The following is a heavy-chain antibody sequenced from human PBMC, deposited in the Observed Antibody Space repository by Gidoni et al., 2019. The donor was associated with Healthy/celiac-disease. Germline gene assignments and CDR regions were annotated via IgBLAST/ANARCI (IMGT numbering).Heavy chain of an antibody. CDR2: IIPIFGTA. D-gene: IGHD2-2*01. V-gene: IGHV1-69*01. CDR3: ARGGHGQLQLLGFYYYYMDV. CDR1: GGTFSSYA. J-gene: IGHJ6*03. Sequence: QVQLVQSGAEVKKTGAAVKVSGKASGGTFSSYAISRVRQAPGQGLEWMGGIIPIFGTANYAQKFQGRVTITADESTSTAYMELSSLCSEDTAVYYCARGGHGQLQLLGFYYYYMDVWGKGTTVTVSS.